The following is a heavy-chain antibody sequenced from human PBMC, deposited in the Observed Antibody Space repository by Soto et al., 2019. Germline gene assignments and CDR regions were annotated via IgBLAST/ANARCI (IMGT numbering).Heavy chain of an antibody. CDR3: ARVGDCSSGSCYSGTGDY. V-gene: IGHV3-33*01. D-gene: IGHD2-15*01. CDR1: GFSLDTYG. CDR2: LWFDGITA. J-gene: IGHJ4*02. Sequence: GGSLRLSCSVSGFSLDTYGMHWVRQAPGKGLEWVAVLWFDGITAYYADIVKGRFIISRDTSRNTLYLQMNSLRAEDTSLYYCARVGDCSSGSCYSGTGDYWGPGTMVTVSS.